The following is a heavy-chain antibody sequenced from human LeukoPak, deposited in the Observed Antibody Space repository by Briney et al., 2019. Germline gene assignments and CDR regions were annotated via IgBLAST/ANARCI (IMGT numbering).Heavy chain of an antibody. D-gene: IGHD3-10*01. J-gene: IGHJ4*02. CDR3: ARVRGSGSYYDY. Sequence: PGGSLTLSCAASGFTFSSYAMHWVRQAPGKGLEYVSAVSSNGGSTYYANSVKGRFTISRDNSKNTLYLQMGSLRAEDMAVYYCARVRGSGSYYDYWGQGTPVTVSS. CDR1: GFTFSSYA. CDR2: VSSNGGST. V-gene: IGHV3-64*01.